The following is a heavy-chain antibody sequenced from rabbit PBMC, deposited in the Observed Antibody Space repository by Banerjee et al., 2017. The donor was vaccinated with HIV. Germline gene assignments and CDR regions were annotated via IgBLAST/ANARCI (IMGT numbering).Heavy chain of an antibody. CDR3: ARDTGSSFSSYGMDP. CDR1: GFSFSSSYY. CDR2: IYAGSSGTT. D-gene: IGHD8-1*01. Sequence: QSLEESGGDLVKPGASLTLTCTASGFSFSSSYYMCWVRQAPGKGLEWIACIYAGSSGTTYYADWAKGRFTISKTSSTTVTLQMTSLTAADTATYFCARDTGSSFSSYGMDPWGPGTLVTVS. J-gene: IGHJ6*02. V-gene: IGHV1S40*01.